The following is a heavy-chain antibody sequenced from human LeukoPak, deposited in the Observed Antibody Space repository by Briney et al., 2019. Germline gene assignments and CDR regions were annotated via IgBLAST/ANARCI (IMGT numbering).Heavy chain of an antibody. V-gene: IGHV4-34*01. Sequence: SETLSLTCAGYRGSFSGYYWRWIRQPPGKGLEWIGEINHSGSTNYNPSLKSRVTISVDTSKNQFSLKLSSVTAADTAVYYCARSRPSPLIYYGMDVGCQGTTVTVPS. CDR1: RGSFSGYY. CDR2: INHSGST. J-gene: IGHJ6*02. CDR3: ARSRPSPLIYYGMDV.